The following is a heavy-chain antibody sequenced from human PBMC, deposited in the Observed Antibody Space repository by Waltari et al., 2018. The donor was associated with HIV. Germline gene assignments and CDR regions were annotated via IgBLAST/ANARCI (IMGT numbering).Heavy chain of an antibody. D-gene: IGHD3-16*01. V-gene: IGHV1-46*01. CDR2: MNTAYPDA. Sequence: QVQFVQSGAEVRKPGASVKISCKASGYTFASYFLDWVRQVPGHGPAWVCRMNTAYPDAKYAENFHGRITMSSDPPATTVYVELRGLTSEDTAGYYCAREVFEKPFRYGGQCTMVSFAS. J-gene: IGHJ1*01. CDR3: AREVFEKPFRY. CDR1: GYTFASYF.